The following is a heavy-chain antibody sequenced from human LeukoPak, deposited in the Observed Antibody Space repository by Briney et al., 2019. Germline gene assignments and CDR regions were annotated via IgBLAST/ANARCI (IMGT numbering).Heavy chain of an antibody. D-gene: IGHD6-19*01. Sequence: SETLSLTCAVYGGSFSGYYWSWIRQPPGKGLERIGEINHSGSTNYNPSLKSRVTISVDTSKNQFSLKLSSVTAADTAVYYCARARQWLVRGFDYWGQGTLVTVSS. V-gene: IGHV4-34*01. CDR2: INHSGST. J-gene: IGHJ4*02. CDR1: GGSFSGYY. CDR3: ARARQWLVRGFDY.